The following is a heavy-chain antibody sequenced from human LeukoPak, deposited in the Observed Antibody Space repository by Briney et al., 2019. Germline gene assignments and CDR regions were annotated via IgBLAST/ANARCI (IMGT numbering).Heavy chain of an antibody. J-gene: IGHJ3*01. CDR3: TRHREYDADVFDV. CDR2: ISYSGST. V-gene: IGHV4-59*08. CDR1: GGSISSYY. Sequence: SETLSLTCTVSGGSISSYYWSWIRQPPGKGQELIGYISYSGSTKYNPSLKSRVTISIDTSKKQFSLNLSSVTAADTAVYYCTRHREYDADVFDVWGQGTMVTVSS. D-gene: IGHD3-10*01.